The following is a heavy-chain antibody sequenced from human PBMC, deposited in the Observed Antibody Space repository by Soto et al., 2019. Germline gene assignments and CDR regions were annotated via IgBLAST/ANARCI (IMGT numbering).Heavy chain of an antibody. CDR2: MNPNSGNT. Sequence: ASVKVSCKASGYTFTSYDINWVRQATGQGLEWMGWMNPNSGNTGYAQKFQGRVTMTRNTSISTAYMELSSLRSEDTAVYYCARGFKWNTYYYYYYYMDVWGKGTTVTVSS. J-gene: IGHJ6*03. CDR1: GYTFTSYD. CDR3: ARGFKWNTYYYYYYYMDV. V-gene: IGHV1-8*01. D-gene: IGHD1-20*01.